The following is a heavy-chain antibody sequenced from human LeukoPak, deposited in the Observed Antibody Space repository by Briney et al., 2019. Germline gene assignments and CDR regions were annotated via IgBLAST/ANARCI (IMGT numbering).Heavy chain of an antibody. CDR3: TTGVLEAVTTGDY. CDR2: IKSKTAGGTT. CDR1: GFTFTNAW. J-gene: IGHJ4*02. Sequence: GGSLRLSCAASGFTFTNAWMSRVRQAPGKGLEWVGRIKSKTAGGTTDYAAPVKGRFTISRDDSKNTLYLQMNSLKTEDTAVYYCTTGVLEAVTTGDYWGQGTLVTVSS. D-gene: IGHD4-17*01. V-gene: IGHV3-15*01.